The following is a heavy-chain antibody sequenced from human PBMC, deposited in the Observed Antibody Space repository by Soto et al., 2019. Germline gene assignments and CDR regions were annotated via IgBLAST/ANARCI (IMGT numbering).Heavy chain of an antibody. V-gene: IGHV3-9*01. CDR1: GFTFDDYA. J-gene: IGHJ3*02. Sequence: GGALRLSCAASGFTFDDYAMHWVRQAPGKGLEWVSGISWNSGSIGYADSVKGRFTISRDNAKNSLYLQMNSLRAEDTALYYCAKDIRSLPTDAFDIWGQGTMVTVSS. D-gene: IGHD4-17*01. CDR2: ISWNSGSI. CDR3: AKDIRSLPTDAFDI.